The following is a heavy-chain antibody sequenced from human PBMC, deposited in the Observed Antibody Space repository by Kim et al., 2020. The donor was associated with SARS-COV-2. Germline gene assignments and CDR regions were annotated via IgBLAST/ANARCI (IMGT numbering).Heavy chain of an antibody. CDR2: IWYDGSTK. Sequence: GGSLRLSCAASGFTFSSYGMHWVRQAPGKGLEWVAVIWYDGSTKYYADSVKGRFTISRDNSKNTLYLQMNSLRAEDTAVYYCAKEFYDSSGYGVMDYWGQGTLVTVSS. CDR1: GFTFSSYG. CDR3: AKEFYDSSGYGVMDY. D-gene: IGHD3-22*01. J-gene: IGHJ4*02. V-gene: IGHV3-33*06.